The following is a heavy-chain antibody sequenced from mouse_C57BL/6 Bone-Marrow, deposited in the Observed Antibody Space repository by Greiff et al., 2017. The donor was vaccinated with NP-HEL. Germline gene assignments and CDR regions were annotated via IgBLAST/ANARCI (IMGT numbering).Heavy chain of an antibody. J-gene: IGHJ2*01. D-gene: IGHD2-3*01. CDR2: IRNKANGYTT. Sequence: EVHLVESGGGLVQPGGSLSLSCAASGFTFTDYYMSWVRQPPGKALEWLGFIRNKANGYTTEYSASVKGRFTISRDNSQSILYLQMNALRAEDSATYYCARYRGWDGYPFDYWGQGTTLTVPS. V-gene: IGHV7-3*01. CDR3: ARYRGWDGYPFDY. CDR1: GFTFTDYY.